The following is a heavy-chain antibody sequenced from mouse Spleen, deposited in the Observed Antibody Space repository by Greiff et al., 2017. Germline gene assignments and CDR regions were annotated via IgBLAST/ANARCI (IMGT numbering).Heavy chain of an antibody. D-gene: IGHD2-3*01. CDR1: GYTFTDYY. V-gene: IGHV1-76*01. Sequence: VQLQQSGAELVRPGASVKLSCKASGYTFTDYYINWVKQRPGQGLEWIARIYPGSGNTYYNEKFKGKATLTAEKSSSTAYMQLSSLTSEDSAVYFCARWDDGYLYWGQGTTLTVSS. J-gene: IGHJ2*01. CDR2: IYPGSGNT. CDR3: ARWDDGYLY.